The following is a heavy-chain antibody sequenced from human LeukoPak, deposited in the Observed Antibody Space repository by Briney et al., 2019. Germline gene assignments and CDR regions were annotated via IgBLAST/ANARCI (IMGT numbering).Heavy chain of an antibody. CDR1: GGSISSYY. CDR3: ARELQGWELLRDPTFYFDY. V-gene: IGHV4-4*07. Sequence: PSETLSLTCTVSGGSISSYYWSWIRQPAGKGLEWIGRIYTSGSTNYNPSLESRVTMSVDTSKNQFSLKLSSVTAADTAVYYCARELQGWELLRDPTFYFDYWGQGTLDTVSS. CDR2: IYTSGST. J-gene: IGHJ4*02. D-gene: IGHD1-26*01.